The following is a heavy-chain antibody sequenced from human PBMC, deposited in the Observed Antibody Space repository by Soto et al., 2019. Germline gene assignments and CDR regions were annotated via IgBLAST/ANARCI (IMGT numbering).Heavy chain of an antibody. CDR1: GGTFSNYP. V-gene: IGHV1-69*12. D-gene: IGHD5-12*01. Sequence: QVQLVQSGAEVKKPGSSVKVSCKASGGTFSNYPISWLRQAPGQGLEWMGGIIPIFGTVNYAQKFQGRVTITADESTSTAYMELSSLRSEDTAVYYCARGNHRWLQLWYFDLWGRGTLVTFSS. CDR2: IIPIFGTV. CDR3: ARGNHRWLQLWYFDL. J-gene: IGHJ2*01.